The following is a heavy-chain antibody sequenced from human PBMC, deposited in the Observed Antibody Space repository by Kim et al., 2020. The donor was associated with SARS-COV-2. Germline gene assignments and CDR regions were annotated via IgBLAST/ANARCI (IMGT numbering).Heavy chain of an antibody. CDR2: IYYSGST. J-gene: IGHJ3*02. CDR3: ARDLGYCSSTSCYKGAFDI. V-gene: IGHV4-31*03. Sequence: SETLSLTCTVSGGSISSGGYYWSWIRQHPGKGLEWIGYIYYSGSTYYNPSLKSRVTISVDTSKNQFSLKLSSVTAADTAVYYCARDLGYCSSTSCYKGAFDIRGRGAIVTVSS. CDR1: GGSISSGGYY. D-gene: IGHD2-2*02.